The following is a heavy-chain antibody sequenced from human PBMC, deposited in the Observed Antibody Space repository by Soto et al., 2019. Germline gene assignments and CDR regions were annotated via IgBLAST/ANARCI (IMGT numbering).Heavy chain of an antibody. CDR2: ISYDGSDE. V-gene: IGHV3-30*19. D-gene: IGHD3-9*01. CDR3: ARGLRDFGWRLPFGY. Sequence: QVQLVESGGGVVQPGRSLRLSCAASGFTFKNYAMHWVRQAPGKGLEWVAVISYDGSDEFYADSVKGRFTISRDDFKNTMFLQMGSLRVEDTAVYYCARGLRDFGWRLPFGYWGQGTLVTVSS. J-gene: IGHJ4*02. CDR1: GFTFKNYA.